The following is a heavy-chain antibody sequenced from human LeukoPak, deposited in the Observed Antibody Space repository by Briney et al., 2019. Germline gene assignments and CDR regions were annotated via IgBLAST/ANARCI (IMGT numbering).Heavy chain of an antibody. CDR2: IIPIFGTT. CDR1: ADTFTSYT. CDR3: ARESLVINSPFDY. D-gene: IGHD3-16*02. Sequence: GASVKVSCKASADTFTSYTVGWVRQAPGQGLEWMGQIIPIFGTTNYAQKFQDRVTITADKSTSTVYMQLNSLRPEDTAVYYCARESLVINSPFDYWGQGTLITVSS. V-gene: IGHV1-69*06. J-gene: IGHJ4*02.